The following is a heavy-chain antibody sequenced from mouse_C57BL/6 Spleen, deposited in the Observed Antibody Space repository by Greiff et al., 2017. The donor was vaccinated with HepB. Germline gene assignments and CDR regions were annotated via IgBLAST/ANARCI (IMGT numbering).Heavy chain of an antibody. Sequence: DVKLVESGEGLVKPGGSLKLSCAASGFTFSSYAMSWVRQTPEKRLEWVAYISSGGDYIYYADTVKGRFTISRDNARNTLYLQMSSLKSEDTAMYYSTRERGYGNSPYWYFDVWGTGTPGTVSS. CDR1: GFTFSSYA. CDR2: ISSGGDYI. J-gene: IGHJ1*03. V-gene: IGHV5-9-1*02. D-gene: IGHD2-1*01. CDR3: TRERGYGNSPYWYFDV.